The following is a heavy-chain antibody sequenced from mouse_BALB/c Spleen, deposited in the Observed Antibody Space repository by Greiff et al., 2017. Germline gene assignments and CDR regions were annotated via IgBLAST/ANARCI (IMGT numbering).Heavy chain of an antibody. J-gene: IGHJ4*01. CDR2: IDPENGDT. Sequence: EVQLQQSGAELVRSGASVKLSCTASGFNIKDYYMHWVKQRPEQGLEWIGWIDPENGDTEYAPKFQGKATMTADTSSNTAYLQLSSLTSEDTAVYYCNAAFYYGYDYAMDYWGQGTSVTVSS. CDR3: NAAFYYGYDYAMDY. V-gene: IGHV14-4*02. CDR1: GFNIKDYY. D-gene: IGHD1-2*01.